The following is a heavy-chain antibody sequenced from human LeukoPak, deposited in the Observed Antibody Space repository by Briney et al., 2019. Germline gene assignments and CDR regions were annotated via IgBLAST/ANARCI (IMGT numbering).Heavy chain of an antibody. CDR2: IYSGGST. D-gene: IGHD2-2*01. V-gene: IGHV3-53*05. CDR3: ARVGDCSSTSCFNTYYYYAMDV. CDR1: GFTVSSNY. Sequence: GGSLRLSCAASGFTVSSNYMSWVRQAPGKGLEWVSVIYSGGSTYYADSVKGRFTISRDNSKNTLYLQMNSLRAEDTAVYYCARVGDCSSTSCFNTYYYYAMDVWGQGTTVTVSS. J-gene: IGHJ6*02.